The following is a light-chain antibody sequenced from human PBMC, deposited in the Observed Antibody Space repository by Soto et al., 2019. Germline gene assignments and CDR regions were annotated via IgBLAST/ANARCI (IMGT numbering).Light chain of an antibody. Sequence: DIQMTQSPSTLSASVGDRVTITCRASQSIRSWLAWYQQKPGKAPRLLIYGASILESGVPSRFSGSGSGTEFTLTISSLQPDDFATYYCQQFNSYSPWTFGQGTKVEVK. CDR3: QQFNSYSPWT. J-gene: IGKJ1*01. CDR1: QSIRSW. CDR2: GAS. V-gene: IGKV1-5*01.